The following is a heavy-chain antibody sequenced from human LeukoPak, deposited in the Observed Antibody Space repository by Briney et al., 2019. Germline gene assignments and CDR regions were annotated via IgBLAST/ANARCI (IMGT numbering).Heavy chain of an antibody. CDR1: GFTFSSYG. CDR3: ARGALRYSDY. D-gene: IGHD3-9*01. J-gene: IGHJ4*02. V-gene: IGHV3-48*02. CDR2: ISSSSSAI. Sequence: PGGSLRLSCAASGFTFSSYGMHWVRQAPGKGLEWVSSISSSSSAIYYAASVKGRFTISRDNAKNSLYLQMNSLRDEDTAVYYCARGALRYSDYWGQGTLVTVSS.